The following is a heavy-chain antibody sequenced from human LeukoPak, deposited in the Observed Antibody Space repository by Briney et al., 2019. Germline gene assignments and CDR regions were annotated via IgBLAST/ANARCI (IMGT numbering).Heavy chain of an antibody. D-gene: IGHD2-2*01. CDR3: AKGYCASATCYARFEY. V-gene: IGHV3-23*01. Sequence: GGSLRLSCAASGFTLSSYAMSWVRQTPGKGLEWVSLISGSGGSTYYADSVKGRFTISRDNSKNTLYLQMNSLRAEDTAVYFCAKGYCASATCYARFEYWGQGTLVTVSS. CDR1: GFTLSSYA. J-gene: IGHJ4*02. CDR2: ISGSGGST.